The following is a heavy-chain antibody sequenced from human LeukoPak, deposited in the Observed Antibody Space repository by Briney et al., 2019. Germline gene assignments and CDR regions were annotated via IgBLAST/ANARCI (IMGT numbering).Heavy chain of an antibody. CDR1: GFTFSSYS. D-gene: IGHD6-19*01. CDR2: ISSSSSYK. CDR3: ARDGGSSSGWYPKY. V-gene: IGHV3-21*01. J-gene: IGHJ4*02. Sequence: GGSLRLSCVASGFTFSSYSMNWVRQAPGKGLEWVSSISSSSSYKYYTDSVEGRFTISRDNAKNSLYLQMNSLRAEDTAVYYCARDGGSSSGWYPKYWGQGTLVTVTS.